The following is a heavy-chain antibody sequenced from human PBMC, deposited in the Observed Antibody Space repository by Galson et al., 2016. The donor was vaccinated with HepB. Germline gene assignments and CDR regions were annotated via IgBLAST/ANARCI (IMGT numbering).Heavy chain of an antibody. Sequence: SLRLSCAGSELSFKSYDMHWARQAPGKGLEWVSTIGASDGKTYYADSVKGRFTISRDNSKNTLFLQMNSLRAADTAVYYCAKAKWNPEFDYWGQGTLVTVSS. CDR2: IGASDGKT. CDR3: AKAKWNPEFDY. V-gene: IGHV3-23*01. J-gene: IGHJ4*02. CDR1: ELSFKSYD. D-gene: IGHD1-1*01.